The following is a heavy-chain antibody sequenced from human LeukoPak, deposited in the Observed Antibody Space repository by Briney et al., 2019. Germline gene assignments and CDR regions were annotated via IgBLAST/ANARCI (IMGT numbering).Heavy chain of an antibody. CDR2: INPNSGGT. V-gene: IGHV1-2*02. Sequence: ASVKVSCKASGYTFTGYYMHWVRQAPGQGLEWMGWINPNSGGTNYAQKFQCRVTMTRDTSISTAYMELSRLRSDDTAVYYCARTVTFYYDSSGYLGLDYWGQGTLVTVSS. D-gene: IGHD3-22*01. J-gene: IGHJ4*02. CDR3: ARTVTFYYDSSGYLGLDY. CDR1: GYTFTGYY.